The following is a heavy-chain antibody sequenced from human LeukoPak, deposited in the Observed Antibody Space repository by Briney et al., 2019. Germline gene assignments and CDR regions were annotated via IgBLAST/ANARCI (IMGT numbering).Heavy chain of an antibody. Sequence: AGGSLRLSCAASGFTFSSYSMNWVRQAPGKGLEWVSSISSSSSYIYYADSVKGRFTISRDNAENSLYLQMNSLRAEDTAVYYCARDLIAVAPGDYWGQGTLVTVSS. CDR2: ISSSSSYI. CDR3: ARDLIAVAPGDY. V-gene: IGHV3-21*01. D-gene: IGHD6-19*01. CDR1: GFTFSSYS. J-gene: IGHJ4*02.